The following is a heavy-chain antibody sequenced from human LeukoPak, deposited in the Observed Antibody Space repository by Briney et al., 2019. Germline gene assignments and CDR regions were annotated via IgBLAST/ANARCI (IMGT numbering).Heavy chain of an antibody. CDR3: ARVLKLERQRFSYYWFDP. CDR2: ISSSGSTI. D-gene: IGHD1-1*01. Sequence: GGSLRLSCAASGFTFSDYYMSWIRQAPGKGLEWVSYISSSGSTIYYADSVKGRFTISRDNARNSLYLQMNSLRAEDTAVYYCARVLKLERQRFSYYWFDPWGQGTLVTVSS. V-gene: IGHV3-11*04. J-gene: IGHJ5*02. CDR1: GFTFSDYY.